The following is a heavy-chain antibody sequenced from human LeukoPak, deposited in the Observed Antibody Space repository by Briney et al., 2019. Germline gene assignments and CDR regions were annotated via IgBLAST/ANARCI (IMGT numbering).Heavy chain of an antibody. CDR2: IYHSGST. CDR1: GGSFSGYY. CDR3: AREGDYGALDY. J-gene: IGHJ4*02. V-gene: IGHV4-30-2*01. Sequence: PSETLSLTCAVYGGSFSGYYWSWIRQPPGKGLEWIGYIYHSGSTYYNPSLKSRVTISVDRSKNQFSLKLSSVTAADTAVYYCAREGDYGALDYWGQGTLVTVSS. D-gene: IGHD4-17*01.